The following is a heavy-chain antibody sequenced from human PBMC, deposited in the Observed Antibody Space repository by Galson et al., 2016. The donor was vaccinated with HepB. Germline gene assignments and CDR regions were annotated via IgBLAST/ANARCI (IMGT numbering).Heavy chain of an antibody. CDR1: GFTFSGSA. CDR2: IRSTANSYAT. V-gene: IGHV3-73*01. CDR3: TRHGNARGGSPFDY. Sequence: SLRLSCAASGFTFSGSAMHWVRQASGKGLEWVGRIRSTANSYATAYAASVKGMFTISRDDSKNTAYLQMNSLKTEDTAVYYCTRHGNARGGSPFDYWGQGTLVTVSS. J-gene: IGHJ4*02. D-gene: IGHD1-26*01.